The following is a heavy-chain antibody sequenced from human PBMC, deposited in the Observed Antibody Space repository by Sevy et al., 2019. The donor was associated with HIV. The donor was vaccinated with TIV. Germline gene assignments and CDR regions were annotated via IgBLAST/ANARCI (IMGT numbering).Heavy chain of an antibody. J-gene: IGHJ4*02. CDR1: GGSISSSNW. V-gene: IGHV4-4*02. CDR3: ARAFRYYGSGSYYITH. D-gene: IGHD3-10*01. Sequence: SETLSLTCAVSGGSISSSNWWSWVRQPPGKGLERIGEIYHSGSTNYNPSLKSRVTISVDKSKNQFSLKLSSVTAADTAVYYCARAFRYYGSGSYYITHWGQGTLVTVSS. CDR2: IYHSGST.